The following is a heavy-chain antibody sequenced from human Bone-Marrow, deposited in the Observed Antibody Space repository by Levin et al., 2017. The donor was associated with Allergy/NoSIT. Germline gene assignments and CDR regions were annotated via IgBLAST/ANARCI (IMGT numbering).Heavy chain of an antibody. CDR1: SFTFNTNA. V-gene: IGHV3-23*01. D-gene: IGHD3-16*01. Sequence: GGSLRLSCAASSFTFNTNAMTWVRQAPGKGLEWVSAISGFGGTTNFADSVKGRFTISRDNSKNTLFLQMNSLKVEDTAVYYCAKVDRGGPSSDLWGQGSLVIVSS. CDR3: AKVDRGGPSSDL. CDR2: ISGFGGTT. J-gene: IGHJ5*02.